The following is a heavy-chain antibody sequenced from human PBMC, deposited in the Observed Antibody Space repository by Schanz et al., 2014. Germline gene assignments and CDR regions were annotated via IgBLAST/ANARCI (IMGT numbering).Heavy chain of an antibody. Sequence: EVQLVESGGGSVQPGGSLRLSCAASGLIFSSYSMNWVRQAPGKGLEWVSYISSSSSIIYYADSVKGRFTISRDNAKNSLYLQLNSLRAEDTAVYYCARDDKRYFDWLSTFDLWGQGTMVAVSS. J-gene: IGHJ3*01. CDR1: GLIFSSYS. CDR3: ARDDKRYFDWLSTFDL. V-gene: IGHV3-48*01. CDR2: ISSSSSII. D-gene: IGHD3-9*01.